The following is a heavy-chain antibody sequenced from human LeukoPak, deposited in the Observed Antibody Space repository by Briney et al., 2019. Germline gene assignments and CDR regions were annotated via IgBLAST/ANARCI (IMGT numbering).Heavy chain of an antibody. CDR3: ARGGYYYDSSGYSHLPDY. V-gene: IGHV1-69*13. CDR1: GGTFSSYA. D-gene: IGHD3-22*01. J-gene: IGHJ4*02. Sequence: GASVTVSCTASGGTFSSYAFSWVRQAPGQGLEWMGGIIPIVGTTNYAQMFQGRVTITADESTSTAYMELSSLRSEDTAVYYCARGGYYYDSSGYSHLPDYWGQGTLVTVSA. CDR2: IIPIVGTT.